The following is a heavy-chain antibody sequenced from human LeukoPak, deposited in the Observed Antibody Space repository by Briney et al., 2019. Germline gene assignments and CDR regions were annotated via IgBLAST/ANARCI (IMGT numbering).Heavy chain of an antibody. CDR2: INPSGGST. Sequence: ASVKVSCKASGYTFTSYYMHWLRQAPGQGLEWMGIINPSGGSTSYAQKFQGRVTMTRDTPTSTVYMELSSLRSEDTAVYYCARDAHSSSWYDWYFDLWGRGTLVTVSS. CDR1: GYTFTSYY. D-gene: IGHD6-13*01. CDR3: ARDAHSSSWYDWYFDL. V-gene: IGHV1-46*01. J-gene: IGHJ2*01.